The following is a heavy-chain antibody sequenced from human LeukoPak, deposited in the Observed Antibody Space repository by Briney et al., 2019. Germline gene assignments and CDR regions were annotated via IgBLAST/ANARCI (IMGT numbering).Heavy chain of an antibody. CDR1: GFTFSSYG. CDR2: ISYDGSNK. Sequence: GGSLRLSCAASGFTFSSYGMHWVRQAPGKGLEWVAVISYDGSNKYYADPVKGRFTISRDNSKNTLYLQMNSLRAEDTAVYYCAKSISYGHRSYYYYGMDVWGQGTTVTVSS. CDR3: AKSISYGHRSYYYYGMDV. D-gene: IGHD1-14*01. J-gene: IGHJ6*02. V-gene: IGHV3-30*18.